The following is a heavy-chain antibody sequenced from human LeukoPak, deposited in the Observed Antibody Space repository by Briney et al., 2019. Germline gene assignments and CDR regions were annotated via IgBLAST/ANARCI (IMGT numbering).Heavy chain of an antibody. CDR2: INSDGSST. Sequence: GGSLRLSCAASGFTFSSYWMHWVRQAPGKGLVWVSRINSDGSSTSYADSVKGRFTISRDNDKNTLYLQMNSLRAEDTAVYYCAHLSGYCSSTSCYAWGQGTLVTVSS. V-gene: IGHV3-74*01. CDR3: AHLSGYCSSTSCYA. CDR1: GFTFSSYW. D-gene: IGHD2-2*01. J-gene: IGHJ4*02.